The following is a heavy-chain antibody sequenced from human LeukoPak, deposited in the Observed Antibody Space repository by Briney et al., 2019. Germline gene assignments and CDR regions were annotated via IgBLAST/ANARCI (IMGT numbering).Heavy chain of an antibody. CDR2: FDPEDGET. V-gene: IGHV1-24*01. Sequence: GASVKVSCKVSGYTLTELSMHWVRQAPGKGLEWMGGFDPEDGETIYAQKFQGRVTMTVDTSTDTAYMELSSLRSEDTAVYYCATDRGPPGMTGVEGWFDPWGQGTLVTVSS. CDR3: ATDRGPPGMTGVEGWFDP. CDR1: GYTLTELS. J-gene: IGHJ5*02. D-gene: IGHD1-14*01.